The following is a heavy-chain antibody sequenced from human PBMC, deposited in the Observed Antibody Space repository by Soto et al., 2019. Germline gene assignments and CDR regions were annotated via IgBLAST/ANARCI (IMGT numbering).Heavy chain of an antibody. CDR2: IWYDGSNK. CDR1: GFTFSSYG. CDR3: ARDDLVVPHRVIDY. D-gene: IGHD2-2*01. V-gene: IGHV3-33*01. Sequence: QVQLVESGGGVVQPGRSLRLSCAASGFTFSSYGMHWVRQAPGKGLEWVAVIWYDGSNKYYADSVKGRVTISRDNSKNTLYLQMNSLRAEDTAVYYCARDDLVVPHRVIDYWGQGTLVTVSS. J-gene: IGHJ4*02.